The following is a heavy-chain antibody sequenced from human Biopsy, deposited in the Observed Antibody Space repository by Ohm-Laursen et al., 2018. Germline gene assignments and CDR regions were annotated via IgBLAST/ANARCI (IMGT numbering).Heavy chain of an antibody. Sequence: SLRLSCTASGFSVSSYDMNWVRQAPGKGLEWISYISETSSHIYDADSVRGRFTVARDIAKNSLYLQLNSLRVEDTAVYYCARDSSRRAREGGMDVRGQGTTVTVSS. D-gene: IGHD6-6*01. CDR2: ISETSSHI. J-gene: IGHJ6*02. CDR1: GFSVSSYD. CDR3: ARDSSRRAREGGMDV. V-gene: IGHV3-21*01.